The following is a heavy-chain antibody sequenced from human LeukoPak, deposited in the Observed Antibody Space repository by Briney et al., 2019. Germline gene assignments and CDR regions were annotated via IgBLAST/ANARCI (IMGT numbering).Heavy chain of an antibody. CDR3: ARSPPLEQWLAPGVFDY. CDR2: ISYDGSNK. D-gene: IGHD6-19*01. J-gene: IGHJ4*02. V-gene: IGHV3-30*19. CDR1: GFTFSSYG. Sequence: GGSLRLSCAASGFTFSSYGMHWVRQAPGKGLEWVAVISYDGSNKYYADSVKGRFTISRDNSKNTLYLQMNSLRAEDTAVYYCARSPPLEQWLAPGVFDYWGQGTLVTVSS.